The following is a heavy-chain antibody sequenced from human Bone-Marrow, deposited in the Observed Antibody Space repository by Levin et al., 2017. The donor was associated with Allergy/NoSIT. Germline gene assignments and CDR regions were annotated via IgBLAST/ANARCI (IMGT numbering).Heavy chain of an antibody. CDR3: ARKRYFDRSYGMDV. V-gene: IGHV3-33*03. D-gene: IGHD3-9*01. CDR2: IWYDGSNE. Sequence: PGGSLRLSCAASGFDFRTYGMHWVRQAPGKGLEWVAVIWYDGSNEDYADSVKGRFTISRDNSNNTLNLQMNSMRVEDTGTYFCARKRYFDRSYGMDVWGQGTTVTVSS. CDR1: GFDFRTYG. J-gene: IGHJ6*02.